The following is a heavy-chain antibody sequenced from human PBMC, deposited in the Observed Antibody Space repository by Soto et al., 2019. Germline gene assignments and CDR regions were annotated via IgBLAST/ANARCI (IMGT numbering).Heavy chain of an antibody. CDR1: GDSVSSNSAA. D-gene: IGHD3-9*01. V-gene: IGHV6-1*01. Sequence: QVQMQQSGPVLVKPSQTLSLFCAISGDSVSSNSAAWNWIRQSPSRGLEWLGRTYYRSKWYNDYAVSVKSRITIHHETSMKQFSLQLNAVTPMDTAVYYCARDPELIAGYYSSFDYWGQGTLVTVSS. J-gene: IGHJ4*02. CDR2: TYYRSKWYN. CDR3: ARDPELIAGYYSSFDY.